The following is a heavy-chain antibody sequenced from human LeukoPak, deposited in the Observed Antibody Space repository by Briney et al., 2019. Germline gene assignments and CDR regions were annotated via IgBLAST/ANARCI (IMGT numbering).Heavy chain of an antibody. D-gene: IGHD3-10*01. CDR3: ARDHSELWFGELSGGAFDI. CDR2: INAGNGNT. V-gene: IGHV1-3*01. J-gene: IGHJ3*02. CDR1: GYTFTTYA. Sequence: VASVKVSCEASGYTFTTYALHWVRQAPGQRLEWMGWINAGNGNTKYSQKFQGRVTITRDTSASTAYMELSSLRSEDTAVYYCARDHSELWFGELSGGAFDIWGQGTMVTVSS.